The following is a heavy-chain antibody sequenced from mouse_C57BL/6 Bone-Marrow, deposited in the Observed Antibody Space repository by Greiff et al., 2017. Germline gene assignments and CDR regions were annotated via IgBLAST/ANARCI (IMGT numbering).Heavy chain of an antibody. CDR2: IDPGNGDT. D-gene: IGHD1-2*01. Sequence: VQLQQSGAELVRPGASVKLSCTASGFNIKDDYMHWVKQRPEQGLEWIGWIDPGNGDTEYASKFQGKATITADTSSNTAYLQLSSLTSEDTAVYYCTSFLDYAMDYWGQGTSVTVSS. J-gene: IGHJ4*01. V-gene: IGHV14-4*01. CDR1: GFNIKDDY. CDR3: TSFLDYAMDY.